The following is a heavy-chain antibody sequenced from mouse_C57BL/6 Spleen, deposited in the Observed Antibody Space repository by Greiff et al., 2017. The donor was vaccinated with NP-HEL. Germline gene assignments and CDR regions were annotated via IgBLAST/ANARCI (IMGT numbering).Heavy chain of an antibody. CDR1: GYAFSSYW. CDR3: ARSPFYGNYSMDY. V-gene: IGHV1-80*01. J-gene: IGHJ4*01. CDR2: IYPGDGDT. Sequence: VQLQQSGAELVKPGASVKISCKASGYAFSSYWMNWVKQRPGKGLEWIGQIYPGDGDTTYNGKFKGKATLTADKSSSTAYMQLSSLTSEDSAVYFCARSPFYGNYSMDYWGQGTSVTVSS. D-gene: IGHD2-10*01.